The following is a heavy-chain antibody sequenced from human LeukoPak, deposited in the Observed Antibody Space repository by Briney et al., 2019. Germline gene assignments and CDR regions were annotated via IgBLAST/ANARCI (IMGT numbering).Heavy chain of an antibody. Sequence: GASVKVSCKASRYTLSEVSVHWVRQAPGTGLEWMGGFDPEDGDTIYAQKFQGRVTMIEDRLADTAYMGLTSLRSEDTAVYYCATGIPNDILSREPFDSWGQGTMVTVSS. D-gene: IGHD3-9*01. CDR3: ATGIPNDILSREPFDS. J-gene: IGHJ3*02. CDR2: FDPEDGDT. V-gene: IGHV1-24*01. CDR1: RYTLSEVS.